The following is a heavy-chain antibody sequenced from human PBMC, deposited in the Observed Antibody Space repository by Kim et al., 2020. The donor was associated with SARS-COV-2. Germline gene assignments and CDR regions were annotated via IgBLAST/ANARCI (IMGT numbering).Heavy chain of an antibody. CDR3: ARGTLEMATIGVY. D-gene: IGHD5-12*01. J-gene: IGHJ4*02. CDR1: GGSISSGGYY. Sequence: SETLSLTCTVSGGSISSGGYYWSWIRQHPGKGLEWIGYIYYSGSTYYNPSLKSRVTISVDTSKNQFSLKLSSVTAADTAVYYCARGTLEMATIGVYWGQGTLVTVSS. CDR2: IYYSGST. V-gene: IGHV4-31*03.